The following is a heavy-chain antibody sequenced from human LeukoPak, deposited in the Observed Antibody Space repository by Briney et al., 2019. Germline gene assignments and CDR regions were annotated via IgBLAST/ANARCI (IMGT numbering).Heavy chain of an antibody. V-gene: IGHV3-21*01. J-gene: IGHJ4*02. CDR1: GFPSTSYS. Sequence: PGGSLRPSSAAPGFPSTSYSMNGVRQAPGKGLEWGASISSSSSTIYYADSVKGRLTISRDNAKNSLHLQMNSLRAEDTAVYYCTRDEDTAMVTFDYWGQGTLVTVSS. D-gene: IGHD5-18*01. CDR2: ISSSSSTI. CDR3: TRDEDTAMVTFDY.